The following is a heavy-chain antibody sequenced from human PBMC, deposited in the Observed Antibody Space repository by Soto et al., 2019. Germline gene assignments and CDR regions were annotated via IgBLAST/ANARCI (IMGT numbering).Heavy chain of an antibody. CDR1: GYTFTSYG. CDR2: INPNSGCT. CDR3: ARGLLWTGYGMDV. Sequence: ASVKVSFKASGYTFTSYGISWVRQAPGQGLEWMGWINPNSGCTNYAQKFQGRVTMTRDTSISTAYMELSRLRSDDTAVYYCARGLLWTGYGMDVWGQGTTVTVSS. J-gene: IGHJ6*02. D-gene: IGHD3-10*01. V-gene: IGHV1-2*02.